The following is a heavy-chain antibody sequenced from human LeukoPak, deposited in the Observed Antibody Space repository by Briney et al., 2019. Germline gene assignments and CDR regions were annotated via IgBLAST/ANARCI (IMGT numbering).Heavy chain of an antibody. CDR1: GFSFSSYT. CDR3: ARDGRCGGDCYAS. V-gene: IGHV3-21*01. Sequence: GGALRLSCAASGFSFSSYTMNWVRQAPGKGLEWVSIISSSSSYIYYADSVKGRFTISRDNAKNALYLQMNSLRVEDTAVYYCARDGRCGGDCYASWGQGTLVTVSS. CDR2: ISSSSSYI. D-gene: IGHD2-21*02. J-gene: IGHJ4*02.